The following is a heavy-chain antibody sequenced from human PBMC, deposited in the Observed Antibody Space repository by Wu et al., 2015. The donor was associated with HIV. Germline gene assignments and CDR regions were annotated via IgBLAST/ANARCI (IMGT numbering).Heavy chain of an antibody. CDR3: ARDPMFKTTAARYPPYYYYGMDV. J-gene: IGHJ6*02. CDR2: INPNSGGT. D-gene: IGHD6-6*01. CDR1: GYTFTGYY. Sequence: QVQLVQSGAEVKKPGSSVKVSCKASGYTFTGYYMHWVRQAPGQGLEWMGWINPNSGGTNYAQKFQGRVTMTRDTSISTAYMELSRLRSDDTAVYYCARDPMFKTTAARYPPYYYYGMDVVGPRDHGPPSP. V-gene: IGHV1-2*02.